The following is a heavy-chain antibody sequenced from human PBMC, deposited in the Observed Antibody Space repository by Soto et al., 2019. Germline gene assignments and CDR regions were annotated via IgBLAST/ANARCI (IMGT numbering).Heavy chain of an antibody. CDR2: IYHTGNT. Sequence: SETLSLTCTVSGGSISDDSYWSWIRQTPGKGLEWIGYIYHTGNTYYNPSLRSRVSISVDKSKSQFSLKLISVTAADTAVYFCARDAYQLLSSASWFDSWGKGTLVTVSS. V-gene: IGHV4-30-4*01. CDR3: ARDAYQLLSSASWFDS. J-gene: IGHJ5*01. D-gene: IGHD2-2*01. CDR1: GGSISDDSY.